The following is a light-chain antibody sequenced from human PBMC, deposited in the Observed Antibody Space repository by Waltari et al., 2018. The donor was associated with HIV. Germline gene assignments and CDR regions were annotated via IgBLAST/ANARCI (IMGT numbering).Light chain of an antibody. CDR3: ASWDDNLSHWV. CDR1: ASNIGNNF. CDR2: RSD. J-gene: IGLJ3*02. Sequence: QSVLTQAPSVSRPPGQSVIMSCSGRASNIGNNFVSWFQQVSGRAPRLVIYRSDQRPSGVPDRISAAKAGSSATLAITGLQSGDEAVYFCASWDDNLSHWVFGGGTKVTV. V-gene: IGLV1-47*01.